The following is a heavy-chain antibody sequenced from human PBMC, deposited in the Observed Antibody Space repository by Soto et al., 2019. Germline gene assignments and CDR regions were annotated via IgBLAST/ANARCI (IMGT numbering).Heavy chain of an antibody. J-gene: IGHJ6*02. CDR2: TYYRSKWYN. CDR3: AREDQGIAVAGWAGYYYYYGMDV. Sequence: PSQTLSLTCAISGDSVSSNSAAWNWIRQSPSRGLEWLGRTYYRSKWYNDYAVSVKSRITINPDTSKNQFSLQLNSVTPEDTAVYYCAREDQGIAVAGWAGYYYYYGMDVWGQGTTVTVSS. V-gene: IGHV6-1*01. CDR1: GDSVSSNSAA. D-gene: IGHD6-19*01.